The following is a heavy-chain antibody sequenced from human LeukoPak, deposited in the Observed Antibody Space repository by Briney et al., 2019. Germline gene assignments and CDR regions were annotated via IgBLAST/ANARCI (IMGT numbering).Heavy chain of an antibody. J-gene: IGHJ6*02. V-gene: IGHV4-59*01. CDR3: ARADYSSGWYVNYYYGMDV. Sequence: SETLSLTCTVSGGSISSYYWSWIRQPPGKGLEWIGYIYYSGSTNYNPSLKSRVTISVDTSKNQFSLKLSSVTAADTAVYYCARADYSSGWYVNYYYGMDVWGQGTTVTVSS. D-gene: IGHD6-19*01. CDR1: GGSISSYY. CDR2: IYYSGST.